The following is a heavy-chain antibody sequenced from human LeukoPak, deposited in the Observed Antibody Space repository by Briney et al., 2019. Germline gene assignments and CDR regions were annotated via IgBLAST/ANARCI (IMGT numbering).Heavy chain of an antibody. V-gene: IGHV4-39*01. Sequence: SETLSLTCTVSGGSISSSNYYWVWIRQPPGKGLEWIGSIYYSGSTFYNPSLKSRVTISVDTSNNQFSLRLNSVTAADTAVYYCARPGRSGAGTNHMDVWGKGTTVTVSS. D-gene: IGHD3-3*01. CDR2: IYYSGST. J-gene: IGHJ6*03. CDR1: GGSISSSNYY. CDR3: ARPGRSGAGTNHMDV.